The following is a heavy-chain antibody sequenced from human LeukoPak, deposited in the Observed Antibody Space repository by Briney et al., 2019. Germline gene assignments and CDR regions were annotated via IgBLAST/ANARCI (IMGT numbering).Heavy chain of an antibody. D-gene: IGHD2-15*01. J-gene: IGHJ4*02. V-gene: IGHV3-7*01. Sequence: GGSLRLSCAASGFTFSSYWMSWVRQAPGKGLEWVANIKQDGSEKYYVDSVKGRFTISRDNAKNSLYLQMNSLRAEVTAVYYCARDQAASQVYYFDYWGQGTLVTVSS. CDR2: IKQDGSEK. CDR1: GFTFSSYW. CDR3: ARDQAASQVYYFDY.